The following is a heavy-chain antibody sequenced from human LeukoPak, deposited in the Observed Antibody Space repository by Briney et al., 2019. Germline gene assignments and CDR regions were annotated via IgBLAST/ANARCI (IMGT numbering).Heavy chain of an antibody. Sequence: PGGSLRLSCAASGFTFSGYSMNWVRQAPGKGLEWVASIDRSSTYIYYADLLKGRFTISRDNAKDSLYLQMNSLRAEDTAVYHCARDYTAMAHFDFWGQGTLVTVTS. V-gene: IGHV3-21*01. D-gene: IGHD5-18*01. CDR2: IDRSSTYI. J-gene: IGHJ4*02. CDR1: GFTFSGYS. CDR3: ARDYTAMAHFDF.